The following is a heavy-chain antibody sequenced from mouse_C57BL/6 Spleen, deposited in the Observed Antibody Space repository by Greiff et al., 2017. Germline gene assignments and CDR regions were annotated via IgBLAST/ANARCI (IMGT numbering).Heavy chain of an antibody. D-gene: IGHD2-3*01. Sequence: EVKVVESGGGLVQPGGSLKLSCAASGFTFSSYAMSWVRQTPEKRLEWVATISDGGSYTYYPDNVKGRLTISRDNAKNNLYLQMSHLKSEDTAMYYCARDDANYFDYWGQGTTLTVSS. CDR2: ISDGGSYT. CDR3: ARDDANYFDY. V-gene: IGHV5-4*01. J-gene: IGHJ2*01. CDR1: GFTFSSYA.